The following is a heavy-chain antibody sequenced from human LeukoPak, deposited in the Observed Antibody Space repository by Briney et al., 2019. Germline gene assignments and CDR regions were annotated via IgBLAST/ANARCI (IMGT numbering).Heavy chain of an antibody. CDR1: GFTLGDYG. CDR2: ISCDGSST. Sequence: PGGSLRLSCAASGFTLGDYGMHWVRHAPGKGLEWVSLISCDGSSTYYADSVKGRFTISRDNSKNSLYLQMNSLRTEDTALYYCAKDISGIDAFDIWGQGTMVTVSS. V-gene: IGHV3-43*02. J-gene: IGHJ3*02. CDR3: AKDISGIDAFDI. D-gene: IGHD1-26*01.